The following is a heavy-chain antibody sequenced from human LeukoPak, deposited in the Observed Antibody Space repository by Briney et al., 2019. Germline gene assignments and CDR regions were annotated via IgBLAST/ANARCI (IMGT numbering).Heavy chain of an antibody. D-gene: IGHD6-13*01. CDR2: INPNSGGT. CDR3: ARVSIAAAGPNLDY. V-gene: IGHV1-2*02. Sequence: ASVKVSCKASGYTFTGYYMHWVRQAPGQGLEWMGWINPNSGGTSYAQKFQGRVTMTRDTSISTAYMELSRLRSDDTAVYYCARVSIAAAGPNLDYWGQGTLVTVSS. J-gene: IGHJ4*02. CDR1: GYTFTGYY.